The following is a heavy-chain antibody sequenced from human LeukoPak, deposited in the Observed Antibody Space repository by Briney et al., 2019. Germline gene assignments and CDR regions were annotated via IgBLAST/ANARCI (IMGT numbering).Heavy chain of an antibody. CDR1: GFTVSSNY. Sequence: QPGGSLRLSCAASGFTVSSNYMSWVRQAPGKGLEWVSVIYSGGSTDYADSVKGRFTISRDTSKNTLYLQMNSLRVEDTVVYYCARSSHYDILTGYSEEDAFDIWGQGTMVTVSS. V-gene: IGHV3-53*01. J-gene: IGHJ3*02. CDR3: ARSSHYDILTGYSEEDAFDI. CDR2: IYSGGST. D-gene: IGHD3-9*01.